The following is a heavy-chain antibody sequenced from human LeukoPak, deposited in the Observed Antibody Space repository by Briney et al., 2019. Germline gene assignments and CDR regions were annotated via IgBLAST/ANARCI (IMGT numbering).Heavy chain of an antibody. CDR2: INPSGGST. V-gene: IGHV1-46*01. CDR1: GYTFTSYG. Sequence: GASVKVSCKASGYTFTSYGISWVRQAPGQGLEWMGIINPSGGSTSYAQKFQGRVTMTRDTSTSTVYMELSSLRSEDTAVYYCARDRGDYYDSSGYYTRLDYWGQGTLVTVSS. D-gene: IGHD3-22*01. CDR3: ARDRGDYYDSSGYYTRLDY. J-gene: IGHJ4*02.